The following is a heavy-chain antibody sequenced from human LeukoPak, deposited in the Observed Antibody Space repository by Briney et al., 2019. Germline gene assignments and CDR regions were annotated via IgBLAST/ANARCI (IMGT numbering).Heavy chain of an antibody. V-gene: IGHV4-34*01. CDR3: ARGLSVLRFLEWTKVNWFDP. Sequence: SGTLSLTCAVYGGSFSGYCWSWIRQPPGKGLEWIGEINHSGSTNYNPSLKSRVTISVDTSKNQFSLKLSSVTAADTAVYYCARGLSVLRFLEWTKVNWFDPWGQGTLVTVSS. CDR1: GGSFSGYC. CDR2: INHSGST. D-gene: IGHD3-3*01. J-gene: IGHJ5*02.